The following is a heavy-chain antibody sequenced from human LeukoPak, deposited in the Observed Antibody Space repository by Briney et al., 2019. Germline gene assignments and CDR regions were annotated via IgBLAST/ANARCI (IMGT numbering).Heavy chain of an antibody. CDR2: INPNSGGT. V-gene: IGHV1-2*02. J-gene: IGHJ3*02. CDR1: GYTFTGYY. Sequence: ASVKVSCKASGYTFTGYYMHWVRQAPGQGLEWMGWINPNSGGTNYAQKFQGRVTMTRDTSISTAYMVLSRLRSDDTAVYYCARRLRGSYPYDAFDIWGQGTMVTVSS. CDR3: ARRLRGSYPYDAFDI. D-gene: IGHD1-26*01.